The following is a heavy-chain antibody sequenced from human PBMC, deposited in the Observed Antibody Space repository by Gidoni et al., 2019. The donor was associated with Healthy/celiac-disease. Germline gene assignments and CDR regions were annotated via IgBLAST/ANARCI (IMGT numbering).Heavy chain of an antibody. CDR2: IYYSGRT. J-gene: IGHJ2*01. V-gene: IGHV4-39*01. CDR1: CGSISSSSYY. D-gene: IGHD2-8*01. Sequence: QLQLQESGPGLVKPSDTLSLTFPVSCGSISSSSYYWGWIRPPPVKGLEWIGSIYYSGRTYYNPSPKSRVTRYVDTAKNQFSLKLSSVTAADTDVYYCAGCTRGWYFDLWGRGTLVTVSS. CDR3: AGCTRGWYFDL.